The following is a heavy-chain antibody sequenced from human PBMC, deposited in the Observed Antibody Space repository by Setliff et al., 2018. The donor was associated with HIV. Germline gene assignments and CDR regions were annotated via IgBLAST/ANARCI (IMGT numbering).Heavy chain of an antibody. J-gene: IGHJ4*01. D-gene: IGHD2-21*01. V-gene: IGHV1-3*01. CDR3: ARGALLAVFDFDH. Sequence: ASVKVSCEASGYTFTTYSIHWVRQAPGQSLEWMGWINVGKGDTKYSQELQGRITLTTDTSANTAYMELSSLRSDDTAVYFCARGALLAVFDFDHWGHGTLVTAPQ. CDR1: GYTFTTYS. CDR2: INVGKGDT.